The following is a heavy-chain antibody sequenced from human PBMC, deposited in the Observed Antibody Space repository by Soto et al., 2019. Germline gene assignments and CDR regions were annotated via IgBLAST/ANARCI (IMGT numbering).Heavy chain of an antibody. CDR3: ARGVIVVVPAAMSIAARPDFDY. V-gene: IGHV1-18*01. CDR1: GYTFTSYG. J-gene: IGHJ4*02. D-gene: IGHD2-2*01. CDR2: ISAYNGNT. Sequence: ASVKVSCKASGYTFTSYGISWVRQAPVQGLEWMGWISAYNGNTNYAQKLQGRVTMTTDTSTSTAYMELSSLRSDDTAVYYCARGVIVVVPAAMSIAARPDFDYWGQGTLVTVSS.